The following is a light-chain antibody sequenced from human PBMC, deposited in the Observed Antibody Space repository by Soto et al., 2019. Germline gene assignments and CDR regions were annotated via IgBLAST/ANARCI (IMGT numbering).Light chain of an antibody. V-gene: IGKV3-15*01. J-gene: IGKJ4*01. CDR3: QQYYTWPVT. CDR1: QSVTNT. Sequence: IVMTQSPATLSVSPGERVTISCRASQSVTNTLAWYQHKPGQAPRLLISYASRGATGIPSRFSGSGSGTDFPLTINSLQSEDFAVYYCQQYYTWPVTFGGGTKVEIK. CDR2: YAS.